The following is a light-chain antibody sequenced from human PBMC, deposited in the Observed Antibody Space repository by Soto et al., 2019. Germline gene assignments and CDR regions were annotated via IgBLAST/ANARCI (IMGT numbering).Light chain of an antibody. J-gene: IGLJ2*01. CDR3: AAWDDSLNAVV. Sequence: QSVLTQTPSASGTPGQRVTMSCSGSSSNIGSNTVNWYQQLPGTAPKLLIYTNNQRPSGVPDRFSGSKSGTSASLAISGLQSEDGADYHCAAWDDSLNAVVFGGGTKLTVL. CDR2: TNN. V-gene: IGLV1-44*01. CDR1: SSNIGSNT.